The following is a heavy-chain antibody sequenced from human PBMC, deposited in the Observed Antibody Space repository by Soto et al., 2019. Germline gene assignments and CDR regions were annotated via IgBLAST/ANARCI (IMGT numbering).Heavy chain of an antibody. CDR2: ISGSGGST. CDR1: GFTFSSYA. Sequence: PGGSLRLSCAASGFTFSSYAMSWVRQAPGKGLEWVSAISGSGGSTYYADSVKGRFTISRDNSKNTLYLQMNSLRAEDTAVYYCATDRYCSGGSCSMFYYYGMDVWGQGTTVTVSS. V-gene: IGHV3-23*01. D-gene: IGHD2-15*01. CDR3: ATDRYCSGGSCSMFYYYGMDV. J-gene: IGHJ6*02.